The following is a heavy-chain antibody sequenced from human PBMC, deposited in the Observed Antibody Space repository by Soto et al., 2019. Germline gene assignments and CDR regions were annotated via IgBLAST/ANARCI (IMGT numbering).Heavy chain of an antibody. V-gene: IGHV4-34*01. CDR1: GGSFSGYY. J-gene: IGHJ4*02. Sequence: SETLSLTCAVYGGSFSGYYWSWIRQPPGKGLEWIGEINHSGSTNYNPSLKSRVTISVDTSKNQFSLKLSSVTAADTAVYYCARILSGDIVVVVAATFGPDQKQKKGPPYYFDYWGQGTLVTVSS. CDR2: INHSGST. CDR3: ARILSGDIVVVVAATFGPDQKQKKGPPYYFDY. D-gene: IGHD2-15*01.